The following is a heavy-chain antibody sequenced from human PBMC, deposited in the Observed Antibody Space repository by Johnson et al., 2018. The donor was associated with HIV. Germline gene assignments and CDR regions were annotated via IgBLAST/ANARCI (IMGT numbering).Heavy chain of an antibody. CDR3: ARRSIRSDGFDI. J-gene: IGHJ3*02. V-gene: IGHV3-15*01. D-gene: IGHD4-11*01. CDR2: IKSKTDGGTT. Sequence: VQLVESGGGVVKPGGSLRLSCAASGFTFSNAWMSWVHQAPGKGLEWVGRIKSKTDGGTTDYAAPVKGRFTISRDDSKNTLYLQMNSLRAGDTAVYYCARRSIRSDGFDIWGQGTMVTVSS. CDR1: GFTFSNAW.